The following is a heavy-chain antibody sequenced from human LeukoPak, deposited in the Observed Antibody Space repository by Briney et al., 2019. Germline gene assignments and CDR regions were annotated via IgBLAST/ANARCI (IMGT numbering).Heavy chain of an antibody. CDR2: INPNSGGT. Sequence: ASVKVSCKASGYTFTGYYMHWVRQAPGQGLEWMGWINPNSGGTNYVQKFQGRVTMTRDTSISTAYMELSRLRSDDTAVYYCARDRGGSPYRRYSYGYDVVWFDPWGQGTLVTVSS. J-gene: IGHJ5*02. V-gene: IGHV1-2*02. D-gene: IGHD5-18*01. CDR3: ARDRGGSPYRRYSYGYDVVWFDP. CDR1: GYTFTGYY.